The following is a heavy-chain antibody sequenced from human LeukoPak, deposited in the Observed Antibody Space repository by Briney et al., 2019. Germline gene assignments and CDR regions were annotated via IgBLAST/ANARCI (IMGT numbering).Heavy chain of an antibody. CDR3: AKGIRGMDYYYMDV. V-gene: IGHV3-23*01. Sequence: LSGGSLRLSCAASGFTFSSYAMSWVRQAPGKGLEWVSAISGSGGSTYYADSVKGRFTISRDNSKNTLYLQMNSLRAEDTAVYYCAKGIRGMDYYYMDVWGKGTTVTVSS. CDR1: GFTFSSYA. D-gene: IGHD1-14*01. J-gene: IGHJ6*03. CDR2: ISGSGGST.